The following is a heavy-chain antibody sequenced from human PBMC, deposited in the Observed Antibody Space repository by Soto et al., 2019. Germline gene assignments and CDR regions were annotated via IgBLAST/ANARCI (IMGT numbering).Heavy chain of an antibody. Sequence: GGSLRLSCAASGFTFSSYAMTWVRQAPGKGLEWVSAISGSGVGTYYADSVKGRFTVSRDNSKNTLFLQMSSLRAEDTAVYYCAKYVRDYDDDTFDIWGQGTMVTVSS. J-gene: IGHJ3*02. CDR3: AKYVRDYDDDTFDI. CDR1: GFTFSSYA. CDR2: ISGSGVGT. V-gene: IGHV3-23*01. D-gene: IGHD3-22*01.